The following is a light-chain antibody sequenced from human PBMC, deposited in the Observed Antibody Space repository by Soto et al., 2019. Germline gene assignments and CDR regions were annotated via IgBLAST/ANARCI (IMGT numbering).Light chain of an antibody. V-gene: IGKV3-15*01. Sequence: EIVMTQSPATLSVSPGERATLSCRASQSVSSNLAWYQQKPGQAPRLLIYGASTRANGIPDRFSGSGSGTDFTLTISRLEPEDFAVYYCQQYGSSPYTFGQGTKLEIK. CDR3: QQYGSSPYT. CDR1: QSVSSN. J-gene: IGKJ2*01. CDR2: GAS.